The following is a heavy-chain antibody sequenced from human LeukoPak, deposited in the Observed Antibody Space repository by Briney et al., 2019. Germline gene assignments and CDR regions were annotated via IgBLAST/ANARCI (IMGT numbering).Heavy chain of an antibody. CDR1: GFSMSTYY. J-gene: IGHJ4*02. D-gene: IGHD4-23*01. CDR3: ARDVGKAY. V-gene: IGHV4-4*07. CDR2: IHSSGNT. Sequence: SETLSLTCTVSGFSMSTYYWSRFRQPAGKGLEWIGRIHSSGNTNYNPSLQSRVSLSIDTSQNQFSLRLTSLTAADTAVYFCARDVGKAYWGQGLLAIVSS.